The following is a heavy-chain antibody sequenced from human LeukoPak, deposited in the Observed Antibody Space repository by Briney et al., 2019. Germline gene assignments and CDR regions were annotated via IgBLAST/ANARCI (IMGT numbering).Heavy chain of an antibody. J-gene: IGHJ4*02. V-gene: IGHV3-33*01. D-gene: IGHD6-19*01. Sequence: GRSLRLSCAASGFTFSSYGMYWVRQAPGKGLEWVAVIWYDGSNKYYADSVKGRFTISRDNSKNTLYLQMNSLRAEDTAVYYCARDRSIAVVYYFDYWGQGTLVTVSS. CDR3: ARDRSIAVVYYFDY. CDR2: IWYDGSNK. CDR1: GFTFSSYG.